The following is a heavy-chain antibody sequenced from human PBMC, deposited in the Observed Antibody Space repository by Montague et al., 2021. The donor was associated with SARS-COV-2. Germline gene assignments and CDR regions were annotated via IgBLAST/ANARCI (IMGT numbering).Heavy chain of an antibody. CDR3: ARDLLEIGGMDV. V-gene: IGHV3-66*01. D-gene: IGHD1-1*01. CDR2: IYSCGST. CDR1: GITVSRNY. Sequence: SLSLSFSASGITVSRNYMNWVRQAPGKGLEWVSLIYSCGSTYYADSVKGRFTISRDNSKNTLYLQMNSLRAEDTAVYYCARDLLEIGGMDVWGQGTTVTVSS. J-gene: IGHJ6*02.